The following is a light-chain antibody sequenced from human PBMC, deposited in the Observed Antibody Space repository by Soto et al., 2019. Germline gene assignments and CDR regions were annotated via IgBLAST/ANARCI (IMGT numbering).Light chain of an antibody. V-gene: IGKV1-13*02. CDR1: QGLGTS. CDR2: DAS. Sequence: AIQLTQSPSSLSASVGERLSISCRASQGLGTSLAWYQQKPGTAPKLLIYDASTLESGVPSRFSGSGPGADFTLTISSLHPEDFAAYYCQQYIAYPVTFGPGTKVNIK. J-gene: IGKJ3*01. CDR3: QQYIAYPVT.